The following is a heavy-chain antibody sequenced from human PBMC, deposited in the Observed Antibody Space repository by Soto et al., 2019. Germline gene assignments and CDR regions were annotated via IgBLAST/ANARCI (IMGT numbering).Heavy chain of an antibody. D-gene: IGHD5-12*01. CDR3: AAGGGLPRYY. CDR1: GGSISGYS. V-gene: IGHV4-59*08. Sequence: LSLTCTVSGGSISGYSWSWIRQPPGKGLQWIGYIYYSGSANYNPSLKSRVTISVDTSKNQFSLKLSSVTAADTAVYYCAAGGGLPRYYWGQGTLVTVSS. CDR2: IYYSGSA. J-gene: IGHJ4*02.